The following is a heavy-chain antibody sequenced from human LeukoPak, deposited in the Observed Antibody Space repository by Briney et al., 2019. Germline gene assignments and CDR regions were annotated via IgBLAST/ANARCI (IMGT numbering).Heavy chain of an antibody. J-gene: IGHJ3*02. CDR1: GGSISSYY. V-gene: IGHV4-59*01. D-gene: IGHD4-23*01. CDR2: IYYSGST. Sequence: SETLSLTCTVSGGSISSYYWSWIRQPPGKGPEWIGYIYYSGSTNYNPSLKSRVTISVDTSKNQFSLKLSSVTAADTAVYYCARGVVVTPGLWNIWGQGTMVTVSS. CDR3: ARGVVVTPGLWNI.